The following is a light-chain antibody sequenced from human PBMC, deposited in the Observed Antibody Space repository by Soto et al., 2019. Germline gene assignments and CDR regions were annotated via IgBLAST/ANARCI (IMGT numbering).Light chain of an antibody. V-gene: IGKV3-15*01. CDR3: QEYNYWHPIT. Sequence: EIVLTQSPGTLSLSPGERATLSCRSSRNINGNYLGWYQLKRGQAPRLLIYGASTRATDIPVRFSGSGSGTEFTLTITSLQSEDSAVYYCQEYNYWHPITFGGGTKVDIK. J-gene: IGKJ4*01. CDR1: RNINGNY. CDR2: GAS.